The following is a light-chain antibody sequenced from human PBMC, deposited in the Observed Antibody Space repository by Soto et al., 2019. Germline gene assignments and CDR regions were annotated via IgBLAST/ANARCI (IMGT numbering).Light chain of an antibody. CDR1: QSISGW. CDR3: QQYSAYPLT. Sequence: IQMTQSPSTLSASLGDRVTITCRASQSISGWLAWYQQKPGKAPKLLRYETSNLQSGVPSRFSGSGSATDFTLTISGLQPDDFATYYCQQYSAYPLTFGGGTKVEI. J-gene: IGKJ4*01. CDR2: ETS. V-gene: IGKV1-5*03.